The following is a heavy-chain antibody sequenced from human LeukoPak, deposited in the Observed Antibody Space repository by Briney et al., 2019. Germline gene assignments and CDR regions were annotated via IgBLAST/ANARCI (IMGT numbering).Heavy chain of an antibody. Sequence: GGSLRLSCAASGFTFSSYWMYWVRQAPGKGLVWVSRIDSDGSSTGYADSVKGRFTISRDNAKNTLYLQMTSLRAEDTAVYYCARQVVVVTPASLDYWGQGTLVTVSS. J-gene: IGHJ4*02. CDR3: ARQVVVVTPASLDY. V-gene: IGHV3-74*01. CDR1: GFTFSSYW. CDR2: IDSDGSST. D-gene: IGHD3-22*01.